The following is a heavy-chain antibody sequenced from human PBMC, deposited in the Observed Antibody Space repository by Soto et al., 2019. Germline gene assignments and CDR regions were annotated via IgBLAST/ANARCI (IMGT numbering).Heavy chain of an antibody. CDR3: AKLDNLFDS. CDR1: GFTFSSYA. J-gene: IGHJ4*02. V-gene: IGHV3-23*01. CDR2: ISGSGGST. D-gene: IGHD1-1*01. Sequence: EVQLLESGGGLVQPGGSLRLSCAASGFTFSSYAMSWVRQAPGKGLEWVSGISGSGGSTDYADSVKGRFTISRDNFKNTLYLQMNSLTAEDTAVYYCAKLDNLFDSWGQGTLVTVSS.